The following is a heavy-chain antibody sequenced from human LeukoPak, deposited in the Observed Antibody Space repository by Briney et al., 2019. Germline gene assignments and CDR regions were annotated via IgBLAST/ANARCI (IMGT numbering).Heavy chain of an antibody. D-gene: IGHD2-2*01. Sequence: GGSLRLSCAASGFTFSSYWMSWVRQAPGKGLEWVANIKQDGSEKYYVDSVKGRFTISRDNAKNSLYLQMNSLRAEDTAVYYCAKDLRGSNLYYYMDVWGKGTTVTVSS. V-gene: IGHV3-7*01. CDR1: GFTFSSYW. J-gene: IGHJ6*03. CDR2: IKQDGSEK. CDR3: AKDLRGSNLYYYMDV.